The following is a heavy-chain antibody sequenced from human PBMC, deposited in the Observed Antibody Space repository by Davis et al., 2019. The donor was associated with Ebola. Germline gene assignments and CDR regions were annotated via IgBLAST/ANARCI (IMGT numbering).Heavy chain of an antibody. CDR2: TWNDERNN. D-gene: IGHD5-12*01. Sequence: PAGSLTLSCAASGFTSSAHGLHWVRQAPGQGLEWVAVTWNDERNNYPRDSAKGRFTISRDNYRNTLYLQMSSLRPEDTAVYYCARHGYSGHDYRAYFYGMDVWGQGTTVTVTS. V-gene: IGHV3-33*01. CDR3: ARHGYSGHDYRAYFYGMDV. CDR1: GFTSSAHG. J-gene: IGHJ6*02.